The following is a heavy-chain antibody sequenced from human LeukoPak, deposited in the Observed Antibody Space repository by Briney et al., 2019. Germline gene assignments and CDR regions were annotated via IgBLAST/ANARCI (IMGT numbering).Heavy chain of an antibody. D-gene: IGHD3-3*01. J-gene: IGHJ3*02. Sequence: GSLRLSCAASGFTFSSYAMSWVRQAPGKGLEWVSAISGSGGSTYYADSVKGRFTISRDNSKNTLYLQMNSLRAEDTAVYYCAKGWSGSDAFDIWGQGTMVTVSS. CDR2: ISGSGGST. V-gene: IGHV3-23*01. CDR1: GFTFSSYA. CDR3: AKGWSGSDAFDI.